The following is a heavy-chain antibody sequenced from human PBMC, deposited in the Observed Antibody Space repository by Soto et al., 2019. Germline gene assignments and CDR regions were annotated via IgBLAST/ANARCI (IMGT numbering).Heavy chain of an antibody. J-gene: IGHJ4*02. CDR3: ARDKDEGYNWPSGLFDY. Sequence: SETLSLTCTVSGGSISSGSYYWSWIRQHPGKGLEWIGSIYYSGSTYYNPSLKSRVTISVDTSKNQFSLKLSSVTAADTAVYYCARDKDEGYNWPSGLFDYWGQGTLVTVSS. V-gene: IGHV4-39*07. CDR1: GGSISSGSYY. D-gene: IGHD1-20*01. CDR2: IYYSGST.